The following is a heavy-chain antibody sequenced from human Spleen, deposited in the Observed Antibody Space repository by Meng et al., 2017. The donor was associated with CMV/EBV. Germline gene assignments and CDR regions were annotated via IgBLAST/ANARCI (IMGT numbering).Heavy chain of an antibody. D-gene: IGHD6-19*01. CDR1: GFTFSSYA. CDR2: ISINGRST. J-gene: IGHJ4*02. Sequence: CAASGFTFSSYAMSGVRQAPGKGLEWVSTISINGRSTYYADSVKGRFTISRDTSKNTLYLQMNSLRAEDTAVYYCAKDLPLAVAPPDWGQGTLVTVSS. V-gene: IGHV3-23*01. CDR3: AKDLPLAVAPPD.